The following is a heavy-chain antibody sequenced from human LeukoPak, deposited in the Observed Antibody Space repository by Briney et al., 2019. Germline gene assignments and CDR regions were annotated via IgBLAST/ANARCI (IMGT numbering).Heavy chain of an antibody. V-gene: IGHV3-53*01. CDR1: GFTVSSNY. D-gene: IGHD6-19*01. CDR2: IYSGGST. J-gene: IGHJ4*02. CDR3: ARGEDYSSGWYFYYFDY. Sequence: GGSLRLSCAASGFTVSSNYMSWVRQAPGKGLEWVSVIYSGGSTYYADSVKGRFTISRDNSKNTLYLQMNSLRAKDTAVYYCARGEDYSSGWYFYYFDYWGQGTLVTVSS.